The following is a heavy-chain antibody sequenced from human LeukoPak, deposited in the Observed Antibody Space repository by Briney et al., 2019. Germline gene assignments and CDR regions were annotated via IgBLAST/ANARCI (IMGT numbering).Heavy chain of an antibody. CDR2: ISSSSSYI. J-gene: IGHJ5*02. Sequence: PGGSLRLSCAASEFTFSSYSMNWVRQAPGKGLEWVSSISSSSSYIYYADSVKGRFTISRDNAKNSLYLQMNSLRAEDTAVYYCARCGSGSGSCFDPRGQGTLVTVSS. CDR1: EFTFSSYS. CDR3: ARCGSGSGSCFDP. D-gene: IGHD6-19*01. V-gene: IGHV3-21*01.